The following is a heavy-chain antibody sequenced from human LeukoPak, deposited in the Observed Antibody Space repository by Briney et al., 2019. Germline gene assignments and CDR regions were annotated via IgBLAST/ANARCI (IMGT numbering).Heavy chain of an antibody. D-gene: IGHD3-16*01. CDR1: GFTFSSYW. CDR3: ARGGGLDV. J-gene: IGHJ6*02. CDR2: INHNGNVN. Sequence: GGSLRLSCAASGFTFSSYWMNWARQAPGKGLEWVASINHNGNVNYYVDSVKGRFTISRDNAKNSLYLQMSNLRAEDTAVYFCARGGGLDVWGQGTTVTVSS. V-gene: IGHV3-7*03.